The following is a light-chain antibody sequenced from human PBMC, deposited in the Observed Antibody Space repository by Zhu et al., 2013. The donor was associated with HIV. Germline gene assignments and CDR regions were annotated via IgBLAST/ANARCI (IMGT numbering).Light chain of an antibody. CDR1: HRISSSY. Sequence: EIVVTQSPGTLTLSPGERATLSCRVSHRISSSYIAWYQHRPGQAPRLLIYAASTRATGIPDRFSGSGSGTDFTLIISRLEPEDFAVYYCQQYANSPRTFGGGTKVEI. J-gene: IGKJ4*01. CDR3: QQYANSPRT. V-gene: IGKV3-20*01. CDR2: AAS.